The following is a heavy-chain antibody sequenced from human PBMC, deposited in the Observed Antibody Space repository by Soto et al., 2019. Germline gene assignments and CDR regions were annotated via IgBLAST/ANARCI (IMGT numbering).Heavy chain of an antibody. CDR3: ARYEDTAIVTHAFDI. CDR1: GYTFTSYY. J-gene: IGHJ3*02. D-gene: IGHD5-18*01. V-gene: IGHV1-46*01. CDR2: INPSGGST. Sequence: ASVKVSCKASGYTFTSYYMHWVRQAPGQGLEWMGIINPSGGSTSYAQKFQGRVTMTRDTSTSTVYMELSSLRSEDTAVYYCARYEDTAIVTHAFDIWGQGTMVTVSS.